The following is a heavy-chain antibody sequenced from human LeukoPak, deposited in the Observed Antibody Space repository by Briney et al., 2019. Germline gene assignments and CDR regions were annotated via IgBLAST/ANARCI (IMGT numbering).Heavy chain of an antibody. D-gene: IGHD3-10*01. CDR2: INHSGST. CDR1: GGSFSGYY. CDR3: ASRRITMVRGVITRPYYYYGMDV. J-gene: IGHJ6*02. Sequence: SETLSLTCAVYGGSFSGYYWSWIRQPPGKGLEWIGEINHSGSTNYNPSLKSRVTISVDTSKNQFSLKLSSVTAADTAVYYCASRRITMVRGVITRPYYYYGMDVWGQGTTVTVSS. V-gene: IGHV4-34*01.